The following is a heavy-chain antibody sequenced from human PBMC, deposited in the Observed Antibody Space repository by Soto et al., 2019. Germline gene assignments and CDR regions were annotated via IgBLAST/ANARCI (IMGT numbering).Heavy chain of an antibody. CDR3: AGNWGPSPRHYYFGMDV. V-gene: IGHV5-51*01. CDR1: GYSFTSYW. D-gene: IGHD3-16*01. CDR2: IYPGDSDT. Sequence: PRESLKISCKGSGYSFTSYWIGWVRQMPGKGLEWMGIIYPGDSDTRYSPSFQGQVTISADKSISTAYLQWSSLKASDTAMDYCAGNWGPSPRHYYFGMDVWGQGTSVTVSS. J-gene: IGHJ6*02.